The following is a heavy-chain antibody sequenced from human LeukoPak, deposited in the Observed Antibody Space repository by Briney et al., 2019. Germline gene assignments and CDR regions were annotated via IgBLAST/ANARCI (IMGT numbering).Heavy chain of an antibody. Sequence: GGSLRLSCAASGFTFSSYAMSWVRQAPGKGLEWVSAISGSGGSTYYADSVKGRSTISRDNSKNTLYLQMNSLRAEDTAVYYCARVVSSYCSSTSCYTHWFDPWGQGTLVTVSS. CDR1: GFTFSSYA. J-gene: IGHJ5*02. D-gene: IGHD2-2*02. CDR3: ARVVSSYCSSTSCYTHWFDP. V-gene: IGHV3-23*01. CDR2: ISGSGGST.